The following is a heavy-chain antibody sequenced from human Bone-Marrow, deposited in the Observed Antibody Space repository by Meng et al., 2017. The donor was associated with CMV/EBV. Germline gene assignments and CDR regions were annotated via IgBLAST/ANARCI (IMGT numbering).Heavy chain of an antibody. J-gene: IGHJ5*02. CDR1: GGTFSSYV. Sequence: ASVKVSCKTSGGTFSSYVISWVRRAPGQGLEWMGGISAYNGNTNYAQKLQGRVTMTRDTSTSTVYMELSSLRSEDTAVYYCARGQPGDWFDPWGQGTLVTVSS. CDR3: ARGQPGDWFDP. CDR2: ISAYNGNT. V-gene: IGHV1-18*01. D-gene: IGHD3-10*01.